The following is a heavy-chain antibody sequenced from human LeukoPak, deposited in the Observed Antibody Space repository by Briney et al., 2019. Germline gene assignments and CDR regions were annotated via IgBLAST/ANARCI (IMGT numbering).Heavy chain of an antibody. Sequence: SQTLSLTCTVSGGSISSVSYYWRWIRQPAGKGLEWIARIYTSGSTNYNPSLKSRVTISVDTSKNQFSLKLSSVTAADTAVYYCASTCSSTSCSSYHYYYGMDVWGQGTTVTVSS. J-gene: IGHJ6*02. CDR2: IYTSGST. V-gene: IGHV4-61*02. D-gene: IGHD2-2*01. CDR3: ASTCSSTSCSSYHYYYGMDV. CDR1: GGSISSVSYY.